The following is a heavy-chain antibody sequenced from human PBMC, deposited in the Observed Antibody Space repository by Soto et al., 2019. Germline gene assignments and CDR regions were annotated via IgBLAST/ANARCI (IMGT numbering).Heavy chain of an antibody. D-gene: IGHD3-16*01. Sequence: QLQLQESGPGLVKPSETLSLTCTVSGGSISSSSYYWGWIRQPPGKGLEWIGSIYYSGSTYYNPSLKRRVTISVDTSKNQFSLKLSSVTAADTAVYYCARRSWGRYRGVVDYWGQGTLVTVSS. CDR2: IYYSGST. J-gene: IGHJ4*02. CDR3: ARRSWGRYRGVVDY. CDR1: GGSISSSSYY. V-gene: IGHV4-39*01.